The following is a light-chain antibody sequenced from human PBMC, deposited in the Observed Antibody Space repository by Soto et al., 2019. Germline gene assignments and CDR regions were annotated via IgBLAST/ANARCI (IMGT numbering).Light chain of an antibody. CDR3: QQYNNWRPQT. V-gene: IGKV3-15*01. CDR1: QSVSSN. Sequence: EIVMTQSPATLSVPPGERATLSCRASQSVSSNLAWYQQKPGQAPRLLIYGASTRATGIPARFSGSGSGTEFTLTITNLQSEDFAVYYCQQYNNWRPQTFGQGTKVEIK. CDR2: GAS. J-gene: IGKJ1*01.